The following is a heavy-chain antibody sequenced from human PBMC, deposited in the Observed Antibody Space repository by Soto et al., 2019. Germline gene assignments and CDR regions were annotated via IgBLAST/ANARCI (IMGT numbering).Heavy chain of an antibody. V-gene: IGHV3-23*01. CDR1: GCSFSSYA. CDR3: AGGHIGSNFCQDD. CDR2: FALSGGT. D-gene: IGHD1-26*01. J-gene: IGHJ4*02. Sequence: GPLSLTSAVSGCSFSSYAMSRVRPAPGKGLEWVSTFALSGGTYYEDSVKGRFTISRDNSKNTLYLQMNSLRVEDTALYYCAGGHIGSNFCQDDWGQGTMGTL.